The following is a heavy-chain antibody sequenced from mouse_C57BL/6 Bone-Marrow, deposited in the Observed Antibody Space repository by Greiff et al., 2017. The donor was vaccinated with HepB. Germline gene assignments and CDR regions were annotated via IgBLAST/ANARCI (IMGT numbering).Heavy chain of an antibody. Sequence: DVMLVESGGGLVKPGGSLKLSCAASGFTFSDHGMHWDRQAPEKGLEWVAYISSGSSTIYYAETGKGRFNISRDNAKNTLFLQMTSLRSADPAMYYCARQGRSYDYWGQGTTLTVSS. CDR2: ISSGSSTI. CDR1: GFTFSDHG. CDR3: ARQGRSYDY. V-gene: IGHV5-17*01. D-gene: IGHD1-1*01. J-gene: IGHJ2*01.